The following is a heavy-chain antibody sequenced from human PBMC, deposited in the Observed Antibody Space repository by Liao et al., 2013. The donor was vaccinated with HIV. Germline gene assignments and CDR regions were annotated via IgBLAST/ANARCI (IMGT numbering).Heavy chain of an antibody. J-gene: IGHJ4*02. CDR1: GGSFSGYY. CDR3: ARGFRLRLGLVDY. D-gene: IGHD3-16*01. Sequence: QVRLQESGPGLVKPSETLSLTCTVYGGSFSGYYWSWIRQPPGKGLEWIGEINHSGSTNYNPSLKSRVTISVDTSKNQFSLKLSSVTAADTAVYYCARGFRLRLGLVDYWGQGTPGHRLL. CDR2: INHSGST. V-gene: IGHV4-34*01.